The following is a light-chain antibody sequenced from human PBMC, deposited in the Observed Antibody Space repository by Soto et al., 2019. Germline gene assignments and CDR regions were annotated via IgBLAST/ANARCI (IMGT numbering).Light chain of an antibody. CDR3: QQYCSSPWT. Sequence: DIVMTQSPDSLAVSLVERATINFRSSQSVLYSSSNKNYLAWYQQKPVQPPKLLIYWASTRESGVPDRFSGSGSGTDFTLTISSLQAEDVAVYYCQQYCSSPWTFGQGTKVEIK. CDR1: QSVLYSSSNKNY. V-gene: IGKV4-1*01. CDR2: WAS. J-gene: IGKJ1*01.